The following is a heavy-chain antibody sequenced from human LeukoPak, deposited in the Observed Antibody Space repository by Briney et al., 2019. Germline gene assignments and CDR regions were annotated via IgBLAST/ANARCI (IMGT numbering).Heavy chain of an antibody. D-gene: IGHD3-10*01. CDR3: VRDEYGSESY. V-gene: IGHV3-74*01. Sequence: GGSLRLSCAASGFTFSNYWMHWVRQAPGKGLVWVSRINSDGSRTTYADSVKGRFTISGDSAKNTLYLQMNSLRAEDTAVYYCVRDEYGSESYWGQGTLVTVSS. J-gene: IGHJ4*02. CDR1: GFTFSNYW. CDR2: INSDGSRT.